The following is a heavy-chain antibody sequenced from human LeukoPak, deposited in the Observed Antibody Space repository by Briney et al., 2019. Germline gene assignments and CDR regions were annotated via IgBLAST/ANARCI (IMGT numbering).Heavy chain of an antibody. D-gene: IGHD6-13*01. CDR3: ARHTAIAAPGSLYFFDY. CDR1: GDSISSFY. J-gene: IGHJ4*02. CDR2: ICYSGST. V-gene: IGHV4-59*08. Sequence: PSETLSLTCTVSGDSISSFYWSWIRQPPGKGLEWIGYICYSGSTNYNPSLKSRVTISVDTSRNQFSLKLSSVTAADTAVYYCARHTAIAAPGSLYFFDYWGQGTLVTVSS.